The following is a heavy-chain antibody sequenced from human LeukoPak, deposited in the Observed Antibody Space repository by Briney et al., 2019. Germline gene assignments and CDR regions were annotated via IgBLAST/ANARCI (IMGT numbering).Heavy chain of an antibody. CDR3: ARDIVVVPAASPIHWFDP. CDR2: IYYSGST. Sequence: SETLSLTCTVSGGSISSGDHYWSWIRQPPGKGLEWIGYIYYSGSTYYNPSLKSRVTISVDTSKNQSSLKLSSVTAADTAVYYCARDIVVVPAASPIHWFDPWGQGTLVTVSS. V-gene: IGHV4-30-4*01. D-gene: IGHD2-2*01. CDR1: GGSISSGDHY. J-gene: IGHJ5*02.